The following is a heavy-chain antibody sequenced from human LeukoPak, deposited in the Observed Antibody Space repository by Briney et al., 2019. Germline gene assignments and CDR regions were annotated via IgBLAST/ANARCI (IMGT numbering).Heavy chain of an antibody. Sequence: GASVKVSCKASGYTFTSYDINWVRQATGQGLEWMGWMNPNSGNTGYAQKFQGRVTITRNTSISTAYMELSSLRSEDTAVYYCARAGYSSGWAWGYYYYMDVWGKGTTVTVSS. CDR3: ARAGYSSGWAWGYYYYMDV. CDR2: MNPNSGNT. V-gene: IGHV1-8*03. CDR1: GYTFTSYD. J-gene: IGHJ6*03. D-gene: IGHD6-19*01.